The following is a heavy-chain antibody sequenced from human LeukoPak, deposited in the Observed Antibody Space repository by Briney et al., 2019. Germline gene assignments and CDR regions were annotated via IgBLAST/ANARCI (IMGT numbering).Heavy chain of an antibody. Sequence: GGSLRLSCAASGFTFSSYAMSWVRQAPGKGLEWVSAISGSGGSTYYADSVRGRFTISRDISKNSLYLQMNNLRAEDTAVYYCARGLISSGTWDYFDYWGQGTLVTVSS. CDR2: ISGSGGST. CDR3: ARGLISSGTWDYFDY. J-gene: IGHJ4*02. V-gene: IGHV3-23*01. D-gene: IGHD6-13*01. CDR1: GFTFSSYA.